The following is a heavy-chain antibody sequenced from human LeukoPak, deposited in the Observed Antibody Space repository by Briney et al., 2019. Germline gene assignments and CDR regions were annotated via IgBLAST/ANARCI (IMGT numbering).Heavy chain of an antibody. CDR1: GYTFTSYG. CDR2: ISAYNGNT. V-gene: IGHV1-18*01. J-gene: IGHJ4*02. CDR3: ATERSGLSQGYFDY. D-gene: IGHD6-19*01. Sequence: ASVKVSCKASGYTFTSYGISWVRQAPGQGLEWMGWISAYNGNTNYAQKLQGRVTMTTDTSTSTAYMELRSLRSDDTAVYYCATERSGLSQGYFDYWGQGTLVTVSS.